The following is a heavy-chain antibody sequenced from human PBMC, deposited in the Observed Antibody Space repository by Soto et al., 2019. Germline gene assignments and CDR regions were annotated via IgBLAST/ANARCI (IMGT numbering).Heavy chain of an antibody. Sequence: KPSETLSLTCTVSGGSISSGDYYWSWVRQPPGKGLEWIGYIYYSGSTYYNPSLKRRVIISLDTSKNQFSLKLSSVTAADTAVYYCARGDYYDRSGYSPFDYWGQGTLVTVSS. D-gene: IGHD3-22*01. CDR3: ARGDYYDRSGYSPFDY. CDR2: IYYSGST. CDR1: GGSISSGDYY. J-gene: IGHJ4*02. V-gene: IGHV4-30-4*01.